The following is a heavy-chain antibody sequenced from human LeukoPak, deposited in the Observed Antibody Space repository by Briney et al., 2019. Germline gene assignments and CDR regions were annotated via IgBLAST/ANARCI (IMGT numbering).Heavy chain of an antibody. D-gene: IGHD6-19*01. CDR3: ARRMQWLVPAFDY. CDR2: INHSGST. Sequence: PSETLSLTCAVYGGSFSGYYWSWIRQPPGKWLEWIGEINHSGSTNYNPSLKSRVTISVDTSKNQFSLKLSSVTAADTAVYYCARRMQWLVPAFDYWGQGTLVTVSS. V-gene: IGHV4-34*01. J-gene: IGHJ4*02. CDR1: GGSFSGYY.